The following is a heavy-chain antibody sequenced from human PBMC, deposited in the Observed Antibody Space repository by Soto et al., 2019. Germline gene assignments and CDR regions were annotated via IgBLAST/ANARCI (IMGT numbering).Heavy chain of an antibody. CDR3: ARSGWLADFDY. CDR2: IYYSGST. Sequence: SETLSLTCTVSGGSISSYYWSWIRQPPGKGLEWIGYIYYSGSTNYNPSLKSRVTISVDTSKNQFSLKLSSVTAADTAVYYCARSGWLADFDYWGQGTLVTVSS. CDR1: GGSISSYY. J-gene: IGHJ4*02. V-gene: IGHV4-59*01. D-gene: IGHD3-22*01.